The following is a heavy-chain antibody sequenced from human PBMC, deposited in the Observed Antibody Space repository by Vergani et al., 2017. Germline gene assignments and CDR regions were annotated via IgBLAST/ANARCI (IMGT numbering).Heavy chain of an antibody. J-gene: IGHJ4*02. V-gene: IGHV3-30*02. CDR2: IGYDGRIK. Sequence: QVQLVETGGGVVQPGGSLRLYCATSGFSFNTYGAHWVRQATGKGVEWVAFIGYDGRIKYNVDSVKGRFTLSRDTYKKTLSLQMRSLRADDTAVYYCAKDGRENSDYGYFDYWGPGTLVPVS. D-gene: IGHD4-17*01. CDR3: AKDGRENSDYGYFDY. CDR1: GFSFNTYG.